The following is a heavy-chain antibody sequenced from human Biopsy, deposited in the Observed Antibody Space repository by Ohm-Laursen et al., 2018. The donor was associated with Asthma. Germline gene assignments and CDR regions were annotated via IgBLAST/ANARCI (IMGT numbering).Heavy chain of an antibody. Sequence: ASVKVSCKAPGGTLSNFAISWVRQAPGQGLEWMGGHDHEEGGTVNARRFQGRVTMTEDTSTDTAYMELGSLSSDDTAVYYCASDFPKDYVRYNFQFWGQGTLVTVSS. CDR3: ASDFPKDYVRYNFQF. J-gene: IGHJ4*02. D-gene: IGHD4-17*01. V-gene: IGHV1-24*01. CDR1: GGTLSNFA. CDR2: HDHEEGGT.